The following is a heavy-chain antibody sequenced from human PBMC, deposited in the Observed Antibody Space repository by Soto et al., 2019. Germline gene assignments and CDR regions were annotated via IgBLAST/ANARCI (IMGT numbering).Heavy chain of an antibody. V-gene: IGHV1-69*13. CDR1: GGTFSSYA. Sequence: SVKVSCKASGGTFSSYAISWVRQAPGQGLECMGGIIPVFGTANYAQKFQGRVTINADESTSTVYMELSSLRSEDTAVYYCARGWNDFPHWGQGTLVTASS. CDR3: ARGWNDFPH. CDR2: IIPVFGTA. D-gene: IGHD1-1*01. J-gene: IGHJ1*01.